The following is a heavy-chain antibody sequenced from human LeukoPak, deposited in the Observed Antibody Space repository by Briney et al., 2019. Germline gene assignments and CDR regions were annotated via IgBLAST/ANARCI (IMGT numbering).Heavy chain of an antibody. CDR3: ANYKSPYGDYFDY. Sequence: SETLSLTCTVSGGSISSSSYYWGWIRQPPGKGLEWIGSIYYSGSTYYNPSLKSRVTISVDTSKNQFSLKLSSVTAADTAVYYCANYKSPYGDYFDYWGQGTLVTVSS. CDR2: IYYSGST. D-gene: IGHD4-17*01. CDR1: GGSISSSSYY. J-gene: IGHJ4*02. V-gene: IGHV4-39*07.